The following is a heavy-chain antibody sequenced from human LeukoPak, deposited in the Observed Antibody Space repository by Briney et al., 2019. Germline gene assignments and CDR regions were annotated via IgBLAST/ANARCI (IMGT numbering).Heavy chain of an antibody. CDR1: EYTFTGYY. CDR2: MNPNSGNT. J-gene: IGHJ4*02. V-gene: IGHV1-8*02. CDR3: ARGNKDYGDYARGLSDY. D-gene: IGHD4-17*01. Sequence: ASVKVSCKASEYTFTGYYIHWVRQAPGQGLEWMGWMNPNSGNTGYAQKFQGRVTMTRNTSITTAYMELSSLRSEDTAVYYCARGNKDYGDYARGLSDYWGQGTLVTVSS.